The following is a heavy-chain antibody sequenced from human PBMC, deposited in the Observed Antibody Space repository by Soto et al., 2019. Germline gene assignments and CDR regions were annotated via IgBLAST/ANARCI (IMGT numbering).Heavy chain of an antibody. V-gene: IGHV3-23*01. CDR2: ISGSGGST. CDR3: AKYYGSGWYEGWFDP. CDR1: GFTFSSYA. D-gene: IGHD6-19*01. J-gene: IGHJ5*02. Sequence: PGGSLRLSCAASGFTFSSYAMSWVRQAPGKGLEWVSAISGSGGSTYYADSVKGRFTISRDNSKNTLYLQMNSLRAEDTAVYYCAKYYGSGWYEGWFDPWGQGTLVTVSS.